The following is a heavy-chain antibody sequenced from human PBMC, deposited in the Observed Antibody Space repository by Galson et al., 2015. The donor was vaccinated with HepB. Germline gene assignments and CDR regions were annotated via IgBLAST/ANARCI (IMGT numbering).Heavy chain of an antibody. D-gene: IGHD2-2*01. J-gene: IGHJ3*02. CDR3: ARGKGHCSSTSGRYCNAFGI. CDR2: ISRSSSTL. V-gene: IGHV3-48*02. CDR1: GFTFSSYS. Sequence: SLRLSCAASGFTFSSYSMNWVRQAPGKGLEWVSYISRSSSTLDYADSVKGRFTISRDNAKNSLYLQMNSLREEDTAVYYCARGKGHCSSTSGRYCNAFGIWVQGHMVAVTS.